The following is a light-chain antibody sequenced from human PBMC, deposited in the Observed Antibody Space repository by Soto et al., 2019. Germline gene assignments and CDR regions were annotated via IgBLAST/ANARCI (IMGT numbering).Light chain of an antibody. CDR1: QSISSY. J-gene: IGKJ5*01. CDR3: QQYGSSGT. Sequence: EVVLTQSPDTLSLPPGERATLSCRASQSISSYLAWYRQKPGQAPRLLIYDASSRATGIPARFSGSGSGTDFTLTISRLEPEDFAVYYCQQYGSSGTFGQGTRLEIK. CDR2: DAS. V-gene: IGKV3-20*01.